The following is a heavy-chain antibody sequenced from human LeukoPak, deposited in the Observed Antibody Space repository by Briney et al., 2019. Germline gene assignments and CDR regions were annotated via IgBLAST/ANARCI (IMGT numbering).Heavy chain of an antibody. V-gene: IGHV4-4*07. CDR1: GGSISGHY. CDR3: ARVALFGSGSYYWFDP. CDR2: IYMTGST. D-gene: IGHD3-10*01. Sequence: SETLSLTCTVSGGSISGHYWSWIRQPAGKGLEWIGRIYMTGSTNYNLSLKSRVTMSVDMSKNQFSLKLSSVTAADTAVYFCARVALFGSGSYYWFDPWGQGTLVTVSS. J-gene: IGHJ5*02.